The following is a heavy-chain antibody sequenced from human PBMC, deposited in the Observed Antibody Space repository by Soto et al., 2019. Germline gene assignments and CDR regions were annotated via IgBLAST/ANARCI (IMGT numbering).Heavy chain of an antibody. CDR1: GYTFTSYD. V-gene: IGHV1-8*01. D-gene: IGHD3-22*01. CDR3: ARGSPQPPWVITMIVVVANDAFDI. J-gene: IGHJ3*02. CDR2: MNPNSGNT. Sequence: ASVKVSCKASGYTFTSYDINWVRQATGQGLEWMGWMNPNSGNTGYAQKFQGRVTMTRNTSISTAYMELSSLRSEDTAVYYCARGSPQPPWVITMIVVVANDAFDIWGQGTMVTVSS.